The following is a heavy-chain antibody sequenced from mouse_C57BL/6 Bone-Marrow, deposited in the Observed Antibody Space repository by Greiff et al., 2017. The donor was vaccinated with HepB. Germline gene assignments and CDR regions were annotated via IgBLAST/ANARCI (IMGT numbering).Heavy chain of an antibody. J-gene: IGHJ1*03. V-gene: IGHV5-9-1*02. Sequence: DVHLVESGEGLVKPGGSLKLSCAASGFTFSSYAMSWVRQTPEKRLEWVAYISSGGDYIYYADTVKGRFTISRDNARNTLYLQMSSLKSEDTAMYYCTRDQDDYDVSFYWYFDVWGTGTTVTVAA. CDR2: ISSGGDYI. D-gene: IGHD2-4*01. CDR1: GFTFSSYA. CDR3: TRDQDDYDVSFYWYFDV.